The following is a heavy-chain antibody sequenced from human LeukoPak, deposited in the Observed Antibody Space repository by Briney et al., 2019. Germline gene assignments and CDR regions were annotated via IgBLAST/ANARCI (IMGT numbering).Heavy chain of an antibody. CDR3: AKKGGSGSYRNWFDP. D-gene: IGHD3-10*01. Sequence: PGGSLRLSCAASGFTFSSYWMHWVRQAPGKGLVWVSHINTDGSSTSYADSVKGRFTISRDNAKNSLYLQMNSLRAEGTAVYYCAKKGGSGSYRNWFDPWGQGTLVTVSS. CDR1: GFTFSSYW. V-gene: IGHV3-74*01. J-gene: IGHJ5*02. CDR2: INTDGSST.